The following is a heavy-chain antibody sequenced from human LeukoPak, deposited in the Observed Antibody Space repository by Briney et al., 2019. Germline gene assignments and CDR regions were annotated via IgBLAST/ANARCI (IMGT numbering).Heavy chain of an antibody. J-gene: IGHJ6*03. CDR2: IYTSGST. CDR3: ARDRGVRGVYYYYMDV. D-gene: IGHD3-10*01. CDR1: GGSISSYY. V-gene: IGHV4-4*07. Sequence: PSETLSLTCTVSGGSISSYYWSWLRQPAGKGLEWIGRIYTSGSTNYNPSLKSRVTMSVDTSKNQFSLKLSSVTAADTAVYYCARDRGVRGVYYYYMDVWGKGTTVTISS.